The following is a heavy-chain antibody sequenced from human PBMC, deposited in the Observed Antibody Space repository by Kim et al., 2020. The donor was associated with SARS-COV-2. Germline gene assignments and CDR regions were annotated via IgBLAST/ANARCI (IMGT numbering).Heavy chain of an antibody. J-gene: IGHJ4*02. Sequence: SETLSLTCTVSGGSVSSGGHCWSWIRQHPGKGLEWIGYICYSGSTYYTPSLESRITISVDTSKNHFSLTLNSVTAADTAIYYCATFGRTYGNSFDFWGQG. CDR2: ICYSGST. CDR3: ATFGRTYGNSFDF. D-gene: IGHD2-8*01. V-gene: IGHV4-31*03. CDR1: GGSVSSGGHC.